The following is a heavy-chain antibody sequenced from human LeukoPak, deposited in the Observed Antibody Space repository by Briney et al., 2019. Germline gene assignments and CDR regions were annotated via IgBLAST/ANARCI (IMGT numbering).Heavy chain of an antibody. CDR1: GFTFSSYA. J-gene: IGHJ4*02. CDR2: ISYDGSNK. CDR3: ARGSDTLIVVVPPGY. D-gene: IGHD3-22*01. V-gene: IGHV3-30-3*01. Sequence: GGSLRLSCAASGFTFSSYAIHWVRQAPGKGLEWVAVISYDGSNKYYADSVKGRFTISRDNSKNTLYLQMNSLRAEDTAVYYCARGSDTLIVVVPPGYWGQGTLVTVSS.